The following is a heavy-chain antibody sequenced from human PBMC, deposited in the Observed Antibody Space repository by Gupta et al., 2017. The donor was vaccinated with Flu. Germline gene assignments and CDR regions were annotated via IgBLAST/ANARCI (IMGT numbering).Heavy chain of an antibody. V-gene: IGHV4-34*01. CDR2: INHSGST. CDR3: GRYCSSTSCYGIDY. CDR1: GGSFSGYY. D-gene: IGHD2-2*01. Sequence: QVQLQQWGAGLLKPSETLSLTCAVYGGSFSGYYWSWIRQPPGKGLEWIGEINHSGSTNYNPSLKSRVTISVDTSKNQFSLKLSSVTAADTAVYYCGRYCSSTSCYGIDYWGQGTLVTVSS. J-gene: IGHJ4*02.